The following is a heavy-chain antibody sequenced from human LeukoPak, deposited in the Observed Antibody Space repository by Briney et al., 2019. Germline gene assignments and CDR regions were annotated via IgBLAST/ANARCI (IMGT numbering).Heavy chain of an antibody. Sequence: GGSLRLSCAASGFSFGNFWMSWVRQAPGRGLQWVASMKGDASLIYYVDSVKGRFTISRDNARNSLYMQMNSLRVEDTAVYYCARLFGGVTTFDYWGQGALVTVSS. CDR2: MKGDASLI. CDR3: ARLFGGVTTFDY. V-gene: IGHV3-7*01. J-gene: IGHJ4*02. CDR1: GFSFGNFW. D-gene: IGHD2-8*02.